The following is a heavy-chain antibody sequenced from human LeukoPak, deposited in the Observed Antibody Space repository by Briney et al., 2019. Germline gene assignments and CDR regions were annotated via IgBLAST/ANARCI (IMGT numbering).Heavy chain of an antibody. CDR1: GFTFSSYG. V-gene: IGHV3-30*18. J-gene: IGHJ4*02. CDR3: AKDFSNYDFDY. D-gene: IGHD1-7*01. Sequence: GGSLRLSCAASGFTFSSYGMHWVRQAPGKGLEWVAVISYDGSNKYYADSVKGRFTISRDNSKNTLYLQMDSLRAEDTAVYYCAKDFSNYDFDYWGQGTLVTVSS. CDR2: ISYDGSNK.